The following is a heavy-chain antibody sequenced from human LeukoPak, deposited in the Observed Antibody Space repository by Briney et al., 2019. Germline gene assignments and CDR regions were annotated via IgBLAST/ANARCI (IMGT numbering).Heavy chain of an antibody. J-gene: IGHJ6*02. CDR2: TYFSGTT. Sequence: SETLSLTCTVSGGSISSSNYYWGWIRQPPGKGLEWIGNTYFSGTTYYNPSLKSRVSISVDTSKNQFSLKLSSVTAADTAVYYCARDYCSGGSCYYYSYGMDVWGQGTTVTVSS. CDR3: ARDYCSGGSCYYYSYGMDV. D-gene: IGHD2-15*01. V-gene: IGHV4-39*07. CDR1: GGSISSSNYY.